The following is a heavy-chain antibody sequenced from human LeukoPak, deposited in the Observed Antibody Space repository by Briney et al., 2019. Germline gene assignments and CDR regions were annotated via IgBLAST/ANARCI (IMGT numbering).Heavy chain of an antibody. CDR2: INGGGGST. Sequence: PGGSLRLSCAASGFTFSSYEMNWVRQAPGKGLEWVSGINGGGGSTYYADSVKGRFTISRDNSKNTLYLQMSSLRAEDTAVYYCAKVSGYTSGWYVDFDCWGQGSLVTVSS. J-gene: IGHJ4*02. V-gene: IGHV3-23*01. CDR1: GFTFSSYE. CDR3: AKVSGYTSGWYVDFDC. D-gene: IGHD6-19*01.